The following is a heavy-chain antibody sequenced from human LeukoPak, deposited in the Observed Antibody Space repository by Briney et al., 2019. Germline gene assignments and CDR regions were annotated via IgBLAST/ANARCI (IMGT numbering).Heavy chain of an antibody. J-gene: IGHJ4*02. D-gene: IGHD3-22*01. V-gene: IGHV3-30*02. Sequence: GGSLRLSCAASGFTFSSYGMHWVRQAPGKGLEWVAFIRYDGSNKYYADSVKGRFTISRDNSKNTLYLQMNSLRAEDTAVYYCARERIYDSSGSLDYWGQGTLVTVSS. CDR2: IRYDGSNK. CDR1: GFTFSSYG. CDR3: ARERIYDSSGSLDY.